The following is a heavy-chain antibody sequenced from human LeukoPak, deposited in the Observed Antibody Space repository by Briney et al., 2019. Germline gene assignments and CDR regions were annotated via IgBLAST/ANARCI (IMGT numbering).Heavy chain of an antibody. D-gene: IGHD3-9*01. J-gene: IGHJ3*02. Sequence: SETLSLTCTVSGGSISSYYWSWIRQPPGKGLEWIGYIYYSGSTNYNPSLRSRVTISVDTSKNQFSLKLSSVTAADAAVYYCARDTGSYAFDIWGQGTMVTVSS. CDR3: ARDTGSYAFDI. V-gene: IGHV4-59*01. CDR1: GGSISSYY. CDR2: IYYSGST.